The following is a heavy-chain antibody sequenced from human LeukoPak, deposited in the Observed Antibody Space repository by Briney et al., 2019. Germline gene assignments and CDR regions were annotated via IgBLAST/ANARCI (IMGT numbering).Heavy chain of an antibody. D-gene: IGHD4-23*01. CDR2: SNPSGGST. J-gene: IGHJ3*02. V-gene: IGHV1-46*01. CDR3: ARDRDGGNSEPAYAFDI. Sequence: ASVKVSCKACGYTFTSYYMHWVRQAPGQGLEWMGISNPSGGSTSYAQKFQGRVTMTRDTSTSTVYMELSSLRSEDTAVYYCARDRDGGNSEPAYAFDIWGQGTMATVSS. CDR1: GYTFTSYY.